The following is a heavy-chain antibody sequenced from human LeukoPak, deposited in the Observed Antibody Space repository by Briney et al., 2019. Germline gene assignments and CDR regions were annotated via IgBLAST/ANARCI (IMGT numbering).Heavy chain of an antibody. CDR2: IYHSGST. J-gene: IGHJ4*02. CDR1: GGSISSSNW. CDR3: ARLADAGGYAYFDY. V-gene: IGHV4-4*02. D-gene: IGHD2-8*02. Sequence: SGTLSLTCAVSGGSISSSNWWSWVRQPPGKGLEWIGEIYHSGSTNYNPSLKGRVTISVDKSKNQFSLKLSSVTAADTAVYYRARLADAGGYAYFDYWGQGTLVTVSS.